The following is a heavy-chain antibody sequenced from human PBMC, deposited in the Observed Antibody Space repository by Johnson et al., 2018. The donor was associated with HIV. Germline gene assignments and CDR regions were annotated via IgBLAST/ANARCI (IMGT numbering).Heavy chain of an antibody. D-gene: IGHD6-13*01. CDR2: IYRGGST. V-gene: IGHV3-53*01. J-gene: IGHJ3*02. CDR3: ATDLAAVGSGAFDI. Sequence: VQLVESGGGLIQPGGSLRLSCAASGFTVSSNYMSWVRQSPGKGLEWVSVIYRGGSTYYADSVKGRFTISSDNSKNTLYLQMNSLRAEDTAVYYCATDLAAVGSGAFDIWGQGTMVIVSS. CDR1: GFTVSSNY.